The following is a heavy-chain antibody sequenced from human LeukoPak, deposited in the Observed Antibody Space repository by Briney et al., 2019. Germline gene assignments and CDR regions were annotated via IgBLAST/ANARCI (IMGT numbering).Heavy chain of an antibody. CDR2: LYNTGNT. V-gene: IGHV3-53*01. CDR3: ARLTPAAGRLYFVD. Sequence: PGGSLRLSCAASGFTVKSNYLSWVRQAPGKGLEWVSTLYNTGNTYYANSVKGRFSISRDNSKNTLFLQMNSLRAEDTAVYYCARLTPAAGRLYFVDWGPGTLVTVSS. J-gene: IGHJ4*02. CDR1: GFTVKSNY. D-gene: IGHD6-13*01.